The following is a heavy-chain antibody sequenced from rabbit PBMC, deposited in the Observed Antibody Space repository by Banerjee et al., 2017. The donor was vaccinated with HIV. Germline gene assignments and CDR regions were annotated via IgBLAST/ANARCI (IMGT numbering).Heavy chain of an antibody. Sequence: QQQLVESGGGLVQPEGSLTLTCKASGFDFNTYGVSWVRQAPGKGLEWIGYIDPLFGTTYYANWVNGRFTISSHNAQNTLYLQLKTLTAADTATYFCARDLAGVIGWNFYLWGPGTLVTVS. CDR3: ARDLAGVIGWNFYL. CDR2: IDPLFGTT. V-gene: IGHV1S47*01. J-gene: IGHJ4*01. D-gene: IGHD4-1*01. CDR1: GFDFNTYG.